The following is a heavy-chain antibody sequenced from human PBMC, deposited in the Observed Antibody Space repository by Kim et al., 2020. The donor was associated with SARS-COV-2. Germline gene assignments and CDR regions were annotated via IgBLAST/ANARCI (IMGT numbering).Heavy chain of an antibody. V-gene: IGHV3-7*03. D-gene: IGHD2-15*01. J-gene: IGHJ3*02. CDR2: IKQDGSEK. CDR3: ARVGLGYCSGGSCYSAFDI. CDR1: GFTFSSYW. Sequence: GGSLRLSCAASGFTFSSYWMSWVRQAPGKGLEWVANIKQDGSEKYYVDSVKGRFTISRDNAKNSLYLQMNSLRAEDTAVYYCARVGLGYCSGGSCYSAFDIRGQGTMVTVSS.